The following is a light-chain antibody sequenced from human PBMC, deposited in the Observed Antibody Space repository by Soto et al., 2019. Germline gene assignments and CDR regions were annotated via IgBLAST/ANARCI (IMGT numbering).Light chain of an antibody. CDR3: SSYTSSSIPFV. CDR2: DVS. J-gene: IGLJ1*01. Sequence: QSALTQPASVSGSPGQSITNSCTGTSSDVGGYNYVSWYQQHPGKAPKLMIYDVSNRPSGVSNRFSGSKSGNTASLTISGLQAEDEADYYCSSYTSSSIPFVFGTGTKVTVL. V-gene: IGLV2-14*01. CDR1: SSDVGGYNY.